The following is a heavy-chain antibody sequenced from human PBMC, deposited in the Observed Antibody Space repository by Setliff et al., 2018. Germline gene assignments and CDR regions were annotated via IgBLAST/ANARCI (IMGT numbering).Heavy chain of an antibody. J-gene: IGHJ4*02. CDR3: VRGQGPRTVVAIPFDH. Sequence: ASVKVSCKASGNRFTDYNLHWVRQAPGQGLDWMGWISTYNVNTTYAQKLQDRVTMTTDTSTSTAYMELTSLTSDDTALYYCVRGQGPRTVVAIPFDHWGQGTLVTSPQ. CDR1: GNRFTDYN. D-gene: IGHD3-22*01. CDR2: ISTYNVNT. V-gene: IGHV1-18*04.